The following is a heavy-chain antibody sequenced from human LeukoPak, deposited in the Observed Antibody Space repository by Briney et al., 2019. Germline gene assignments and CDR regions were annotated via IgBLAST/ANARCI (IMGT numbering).Heavy chain of an antibody. J-gene: IGHJ3*02. V-gene: IGHV3-53*01. CDR1: GFTVSSNY. D-gene: IGHD5/OR15-5a*01. CDR2: IYSGGST. Sequence: TGGSLRLSCAASGFTVSSNYMNWVRQAPGKGLEWVSIIYSGGSTFYADSVKGRLTISRDNSKNTLHLQMNSLRAEDTAVYYCARSNDAFDIWGQGTMVTVSS. CDR3: ARSNDAFDI.